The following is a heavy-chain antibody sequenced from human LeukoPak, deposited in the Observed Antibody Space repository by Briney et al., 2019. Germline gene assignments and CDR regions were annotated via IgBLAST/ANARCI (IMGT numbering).Heavy chain of an antibody. CDR2: ISGSGGST. CDR3: ARGESYYYDSSGYFDY. CDR1: GFTFSSYA. V-gene: IGHV3-23*01. D-gene: IGHD3-22*01. Sequence: PGGSLRLSCAASGFTFSSYAMSWVRQAPGKGLEWVSAISGSGGSTYYADSVKGRFTISRDNSKNTLYLQMNSLRAEDTAVYYCARGESYYYDSSGYFDYWGQGTLVTVPS. J-gene: IGHJ4*02.